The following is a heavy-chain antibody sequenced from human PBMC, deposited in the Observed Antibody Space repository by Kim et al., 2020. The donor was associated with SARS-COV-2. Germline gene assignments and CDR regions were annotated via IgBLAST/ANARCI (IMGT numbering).Heavy chain of an antibody. CDR2: ISSSSSYT. J-gene: IGHJ3*02. CDR3: ARGWGATVAFDI. CDR1: GFTFSDYY. Sequence: GGSLRLSCAASGFTFSDYYMSWIRQAPGKGLEWVSYISSSSSYTNYADSVKGRFTISRDNTKNSLYLQMNSLRAEDTAVYYCARGWGATVAFDIWGQGTMVTVSS. D-gene: IGHD3-16*01. V-gene: IGHV3-11*05.